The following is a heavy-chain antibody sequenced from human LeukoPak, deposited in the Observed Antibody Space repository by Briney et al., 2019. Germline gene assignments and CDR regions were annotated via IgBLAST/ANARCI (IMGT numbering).Heavy chain of an antibody. CDR3: ARGNYDDSYAYGGDFDS. V-gene: IGHV4-59*01. J-gene: IGHJ4*02. Sequence: SETLSLTCSVSGGSISSFDWNWIRQPPGKGLEWIGYMSNSGSTNYNPSLKSRLTISVDTSKNHLSLRLSSVTAADTAVYYCARGNYDDSYAYGGDFDSWGQGTLVTVSS. CDR1: GGSISSFD. D-gene: IGHD3-16*01. CDR2: MSNSGST.